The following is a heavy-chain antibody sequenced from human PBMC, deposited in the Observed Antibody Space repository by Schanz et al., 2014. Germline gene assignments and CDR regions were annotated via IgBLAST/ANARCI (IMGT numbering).Heavy chain of an antibody. Sequence: QVQLVQSGAEVKKPGASVKVSCKASGYTFTGSYMYWMRQAPGQGLEWVGRINPNSGGPNYAQKFQGRVTMTTDTSVSTAYMELSRLTSDDTAVYYCARGDRIVDYWGQGTLVTVSS. D-gene: IGHD3-22*01. V-gene: IGHV1-2*06. CDR2: INPNSGGP. CDR3: ARGDRIVDY. CDR1: GYTFTGSY. J-gene: IGHJ4*02.